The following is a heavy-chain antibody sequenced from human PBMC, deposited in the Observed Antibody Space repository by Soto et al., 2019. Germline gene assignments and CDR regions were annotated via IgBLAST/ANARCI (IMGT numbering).Heavy chain of an antibody. CDR1: GGSISSGGYY. CDR2: IYYSGST. D-gene: IGHD3-10*01. CDR3: ARVPLDYGSGMGYGMDV. J-gene: IGHJ6*02. Sequence: QVQLQESGPGLVKHSQTLSLTCTVSGGSISSGGYYWSWIRQHPGKGLEWIGCIYYSGSTYYNPSLKSRVTISVGTSKNQFSLKLSSVTAADTAVYYCARVPLDYGSGMGYGMDVWGQGTAGTVSS. V-gene: IGHV4-31*03.